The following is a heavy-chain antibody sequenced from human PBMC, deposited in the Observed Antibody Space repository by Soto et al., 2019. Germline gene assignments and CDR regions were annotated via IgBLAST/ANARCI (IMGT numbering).Heavy chain of an antibody. Sequence: QGQLQESGPGLVKPSEPLSLTCIVSGASVTTPTYYWTWIRQPPGQGLEWIGYISNSGSTNYNPSLKSRITLSADTSKTHFSLKLNFVSAADTAVYYCARRNSGGNLLDPWGQGTLVTVSS. CDR1: GASVTTPTYY. V-gene: IGHV4-61*01. D-gene: IGHD2-15*01. CDR2: ISNSGST. CDR3: ARRNSGGNLLDP. J-gene: IGHJ5*02.